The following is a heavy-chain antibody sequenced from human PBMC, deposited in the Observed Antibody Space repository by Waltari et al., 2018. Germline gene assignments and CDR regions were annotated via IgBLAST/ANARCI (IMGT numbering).Heavy chain of an antibody. CDR3: AKGKGYYFDY. V-gene: IGHV3-30*02. J-gene: IGHJ4*02. CDR1: GFTFSSYG. Sequence: QVQLVESGGGVVQPGGSLRLSCAASGFTFSSYGMHWVRQAPGKGLEWVACIRYDGSNKYYADSVKGRFTISRDNSKNTLYLQMNSLRAEDTAVYYCAKGKGYYFDYWGQGTLVTVSS. CDR2: IRYDGSNK.